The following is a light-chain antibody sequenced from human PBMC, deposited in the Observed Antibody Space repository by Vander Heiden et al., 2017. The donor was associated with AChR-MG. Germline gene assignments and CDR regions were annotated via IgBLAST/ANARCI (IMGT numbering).Light chain of an antibody. CDR3: MQGVTWPYT. J-gene: IGKJ2*01. V-gene: IGKV2-30*01. CDR1: QSLVYSNGNTY. CDR2: KVS. Sequence: DVVMTQSPLSLPVTLGQPASISCRSSQSLVYSNGNTYLNWFQQRPGQSPRRLIHKVSNRDPGVPDRFGGSGSGTDFTLKISRVEAEDVGIYYCMQGVTWPYTFGQGTKLEI.